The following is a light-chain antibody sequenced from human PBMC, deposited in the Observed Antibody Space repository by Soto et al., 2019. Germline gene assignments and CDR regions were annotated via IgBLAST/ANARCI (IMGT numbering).Light chain of an antibody. CDR1: SSDIGAYNY. CDR2: DVT. CDR3: GSYTVSSAPVI. Sequence: QSVLTQPASVSGSPGQSITISCSGTSSDIGAYNYVSWYQQHPDKAPKLIIFDVTNRPSGVSPRFSGSKSGNTASLTISGLQVEDEADYYCGSYTVSSAPVIFGGGTKLTVL. J-gene: IGLJ2*01. V-gene: IGLV2-14*03.